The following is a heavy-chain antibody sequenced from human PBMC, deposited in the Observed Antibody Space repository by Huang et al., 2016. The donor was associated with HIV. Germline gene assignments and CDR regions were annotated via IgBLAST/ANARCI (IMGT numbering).Heavy chain of an antibody. J-gene: IGHJ4*02. D-gene: IGHD2-21*01. CDR3: AREDGGESGSPTTVWVH. Sequence: QVRLVQSGAAVRKPGASVKISCKASGYSFTGYFIQWVRQAPGQGLEWVGMSKPSGGGASSARKLRGRVPMTSDTSTRTVYLELSGMRFEDTAVYYCAREDGGESGSPTTVWVHWGQGTLVTVSS. CDR1: GYSFTGYF. V-gene: IGHV1-46*01. CDR2: SKPSGGGA.